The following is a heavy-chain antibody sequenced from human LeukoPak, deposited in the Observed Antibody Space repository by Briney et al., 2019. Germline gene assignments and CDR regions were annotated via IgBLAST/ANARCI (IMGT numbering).Heavy chain of an antibody. CDR1: GGSISSSDYY. J-gene: IGHJ4*02. CDR2: IYYSGST. V-gene: IGHV4-30-4*08. D-gene: IGHD2-2*02. CDR3: ARDPPYCSTISCYTE. Sequence: PSQTLSLTCTVSGGSISSSDYYWSWIRQPPGKGLQWIGYIYYSGSTYYNPSLQSRVAMSIDTSKNQSSLNLSSVTAADTAVYYCARDPPYCSTISCYTEWGQGSLVTVSS.